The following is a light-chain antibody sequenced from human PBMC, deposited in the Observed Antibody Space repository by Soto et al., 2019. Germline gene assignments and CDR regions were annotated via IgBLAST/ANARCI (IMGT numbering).Light chain of an antibody. CDR2: GAS. J-gene: IGKJ2*01. CDR3: QQYVNSLYT. CDR1: QSISSSY. V-gene: IGKV3-20*01. Sequence: EIVVTQSPGTLSLSPGERATLSCRASQSISSSYLAWYQQKPGQAPWLLIYGASSRATGIPDRFSGSGSGTDFTLTISRLEPEDFAVYYCQQYVNSLYTFGQGTKLEIK.